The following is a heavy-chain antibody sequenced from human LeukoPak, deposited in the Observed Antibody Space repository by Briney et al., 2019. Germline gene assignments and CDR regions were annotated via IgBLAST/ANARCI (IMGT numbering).Heavy chain of an antibody. V-gene: IGHV3-23*01. CDR3: AKCNYHGSSGYYREKDAFDI. J-gene: IGHJ3*02. CDR1: GFMFNSYA. CDR2: ISGNGDSR. D-gene: IGHD3-22*01. Sequence: GGSLRLSCTASGFMFNSYAMTWVRQAPGKGLEWVSGISGNGDSRYYADSVRGRFIISRDNSKNTLYLETNSLRAEDTAVYYCAKCNYHGSSGYYREKDAFDIWGQGTMVTVSS.